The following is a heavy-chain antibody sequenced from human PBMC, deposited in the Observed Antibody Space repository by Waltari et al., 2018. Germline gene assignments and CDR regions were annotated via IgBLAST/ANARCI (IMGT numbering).Heavy chain of an antibody. CDR2: INPNSGGK. Sequence: QVQLVQSGAEVKKPGASVKVSCKASGYTFTGYYMHWVRQAPGQGLEWMGRINPNSGGKNYAQKFQGRVTRTRDTSISTAYMELSRLRSDDTAVYYCARDWDWDYFDYWGQGTLVTVSS. CDR3: ARDWDWDYFDY. D-gene: IGHD3-9*01. J-gene: IGHJ4*02. V-gene: IGHV1-2*06. CDR1: GYTFTGYY.